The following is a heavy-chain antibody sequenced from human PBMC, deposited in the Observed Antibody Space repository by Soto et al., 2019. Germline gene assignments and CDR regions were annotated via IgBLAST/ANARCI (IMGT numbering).Heavy chain of an antibody. CDR2: IIPILGIA. CDR3: ARENGTMIVEH. D-gene: IGHD3-22*01. V-gene: IGHV1-69*02. Sequence: QVQLVQSGAEVKKPGSSVKVSCKASGGTFSSYTISWVRQAPGQGLEWMGRIIPILGIANYAQKFQGRVTITAGTPTSNADMELSSLRTEDTAVYYCARENGTMIVEHWCQGTLVTVSS. CDR1: GGTFSSYT. J-gene: IGHJ1*01.